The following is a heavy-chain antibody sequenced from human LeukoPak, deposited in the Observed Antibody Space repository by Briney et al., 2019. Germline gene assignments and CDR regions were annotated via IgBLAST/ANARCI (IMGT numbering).Heavy chain of an antibody. CDR1: GFIFSSYA. CDR2: IRSKAYGGTT. V-gene: IGHV3-49*04. D-gene: IGHD5-24*01. J-gene: IGHJ4*02. Sequence: GSLRLSCAASGFIFSSYAMSWVRQAPGKGLEWVGFIRSKAYGGTTEYAASVKGRFTISRDDSKSIAYLQMNSLKTEDTAVYYCTRGATEIDYWGQGTLVAVSS. CDR3: TRGATEIDY.